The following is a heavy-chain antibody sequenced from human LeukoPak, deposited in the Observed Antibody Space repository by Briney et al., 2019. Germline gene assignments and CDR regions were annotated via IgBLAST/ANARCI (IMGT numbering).Heavy chain of an antibody. CDR2: FDPEHGET. J-gene: IGHJ4*02. Sequence: GASVKVSCKVSGYTLTELSMHWVRQAPGKGLEWMGGFDPEHGETIYSQKFQGRVTVTEDTSTDTAYMDLSSLRSEDTAVCYCATEDSYCSGSSCYQRFDYWGQGTLVTVSS. CDR3: ATEDSYCSGSSCYQRFDY. CDR1: GYTLTELS. D-gene: IGHD2-15*01. V-gene: IGHV1-24*01.